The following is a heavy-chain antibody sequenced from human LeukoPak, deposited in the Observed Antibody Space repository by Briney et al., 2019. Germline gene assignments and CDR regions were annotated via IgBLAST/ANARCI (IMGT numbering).Heavy chain of an antibody. CDR2: IYHSGIT. V-gene: IGHV4-4*02. Sequence: SGTLSLTCAVSGGSISSSNWWRWVRQPPGKGLELIGEIYHSGITNYNPSLNSRVTISVDKSKNQFSLNLSSVTAESTAVYYCARDREQQLVRFYNAFDIWGQGTMVTVSS. J-gene: IGHJ3*02. CDR1: GGSISSSNW. CDR3: ARDREQQLVRFYNAFDI. D-gene: IGHD6-13*01.